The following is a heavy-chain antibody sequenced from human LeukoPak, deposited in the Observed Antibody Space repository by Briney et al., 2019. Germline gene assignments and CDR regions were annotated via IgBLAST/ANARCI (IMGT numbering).Heavy chain of an antibody. Sequence: GGSLRLSCAASGFTFSGYAMHWVRQAPGKGLEWVSAITSGGDSTYYADSVKGRFTISRDNSKDTLYLQMISLRAEDTAVYYCAKESGGITGAFDYWGQGTLVTVSS. J-gene: IGHJ4*02. CDR1: GFTFSGYA. D-gene: IGHD1-20*01. V-gene: IGHV3-23*01. CDR2: ITSGGDST. CDR3: AKESGGITGAFDY.